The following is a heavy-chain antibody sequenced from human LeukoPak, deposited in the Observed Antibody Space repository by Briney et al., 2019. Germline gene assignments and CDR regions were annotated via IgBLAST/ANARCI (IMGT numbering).Heavy chain of an antibody. CDR3: ARVRADYDFWSGPIRYYYYYMDV. V-gene: IGHV3-48*03. Sequence: GGSLRLSCAASGFTFSSYEMNWVRQAPGKGLEWVSYISSSGSTIYYADSVKGRFTISRDNAKNSLYLQMNSLRAEDTAVYYCARVRADYDFWSGPIRYYYYYMDVWGKGTMVTVSS. CDR1: GFTFSSYE. J-gene: IGHJ6*03. D-gene: IGHD3-3*01. CDR2: ISSSGSTI.